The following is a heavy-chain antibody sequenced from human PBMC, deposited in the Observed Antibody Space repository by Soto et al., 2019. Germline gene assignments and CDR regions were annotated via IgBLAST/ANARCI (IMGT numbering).Heavy chain of an antibody. CDR1: GYTFTSYA. V-gene: IGHV1-3*01. D-gene: IGHD6-19*01. CDR2: INAGNGNT. J-gene: IGHJ4*02. Sequence: QVQLVQSGAEVKKPGASVKVSCKTSGYTFTSYAVHWARQAPEQRLEWMGWINAGNGNTEYSQKFQGRVTFTRDTSASTAHMELSSLRSEDTAVYYCVAVDYGDYWGQGTLVTVSS. CDR3: VAVDYGDY.